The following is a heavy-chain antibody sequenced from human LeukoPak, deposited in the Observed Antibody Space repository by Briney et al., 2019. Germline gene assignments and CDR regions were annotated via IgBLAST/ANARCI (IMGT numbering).Heavy chain of an antibody. Sequence: SVKVSCKASGYTFTGYYMHWVRQAPGQGLEWMGQIIPYFGTSNYAQNFQGRVTLTADEATNTAYMELNRLRSDDTAVYYCTRDAGDYGGSGSYPDYWGQGTLVTVSS. V-gene: IGHV1-69*13. CDR1: GYTFTGYY. CDR3: TRDAGDYGGSGSYPDY. CDR2: IIPYFGTS. D-gene: IGHD3-10*01. J-gene: IGHJ4*02.